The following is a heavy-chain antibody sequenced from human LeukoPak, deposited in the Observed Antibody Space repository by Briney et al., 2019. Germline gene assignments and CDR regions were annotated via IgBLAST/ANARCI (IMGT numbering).Heavy chain of an antibody. D-gene: IGHD4-4*01. CDR3: ARHNYRHYQFDS. CDR1: GDSIASSSYN. CDR2: ISYSRIT. Sequence: SETLSLTCTVSGDSIASSSYNWGWIRQPPGKGLEWIATISYSRITYYNPSLQSRAIISVETSKNHFSLNLRSVTAADTAVYYCARHNYRHYQFDSWGQGTQVTVSS. V-gene: IGHV4-39*01. J-gene: IGHJ5*01.